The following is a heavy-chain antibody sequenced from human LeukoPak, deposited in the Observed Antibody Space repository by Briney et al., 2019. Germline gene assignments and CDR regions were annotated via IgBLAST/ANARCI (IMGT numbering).Heavy chain of an antibody. CDR2: IYHSGST. CDR1: GGSISSSNW. CDR3: ASGGIAAAGAEYFHH. D-gene: IGHD6-13*01. Sequence: NTSETLSLTCAVSGGSISSSNWWRWVRLPPGKGLELIGEIYHSGSTNYNPSLKSRVTISVDKAKNQFSLKLNSVTAADTAVYYCASGGIAAAGAEYFHHWGQGTLVTVSS. V-gene: IGHV4-4*02. J-gene: IGHJ1*01.